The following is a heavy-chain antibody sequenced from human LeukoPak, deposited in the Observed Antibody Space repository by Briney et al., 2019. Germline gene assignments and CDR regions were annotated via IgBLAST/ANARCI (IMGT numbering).Heavy chain of an antibody. V-gene: IGHV3-30*01. CDR3: ASSVLMVYAMPNWFDP. CDR2: ISYDGSNK. Sequence: GGSLRLSCAASGFTFSSYAMHWVRQAPGKGLEWVAVISYDGSNKYYADSVKGRFTISRDNSKNTLYLQMNSLRAEETAVYYCASSVLMVYAMPNWFDPWGQGTLVTVSS. CDR1: GFTFSSYA. D-gene: IGHD2-8*01. J-gene: IGHJ5*02.